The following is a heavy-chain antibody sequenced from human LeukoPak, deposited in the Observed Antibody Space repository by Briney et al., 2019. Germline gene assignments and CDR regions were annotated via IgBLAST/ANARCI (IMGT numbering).Heavy chain of an antibody. D-gene: IGHD2-15*01. J-gene: IGHJ6*03. CDR3: ARDPGYCSGGSCNYYYYYYMDV. CDR2: IKQDGSER. V-gene: IGHV3-7*01. Sequence: GGSLRLSCVASGFTFSYYWMTWVRQAPGKGLVWVANIKQDGSERHYVDSVKGRFTISRDNAKNSLYLQMNSLRAEDTAVYYCARDPGYCSGGSCNYYYYYYMDVWGKGTTVTVSS. CDR1: GFTFSYYW.